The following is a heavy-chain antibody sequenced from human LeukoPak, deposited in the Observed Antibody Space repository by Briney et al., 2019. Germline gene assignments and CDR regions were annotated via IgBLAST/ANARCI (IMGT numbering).Heavy chain of an antibody. CDR1: GGSFSGYY. CDR3: ARGRGWLQVFDY. J-gene: IGHJ4*02. Sequence: SETLSLTCAAYGGSFSGYYWSWIRQPPGKGLEWIGEINHSGSTNYNPSLKSRVTISVDTSKNQFSLKLSSVTAADTAVYYCARGRGWLQVFDYWGQGTLVTVSS. V-gene: IGHV4-34*01. CDR2: INHSGST. D-gene: IGHD5-24*01.